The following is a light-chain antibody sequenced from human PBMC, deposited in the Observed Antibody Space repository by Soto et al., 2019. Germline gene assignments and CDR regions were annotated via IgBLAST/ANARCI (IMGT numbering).Light chain of an antibody. V-gene: IGKV3-20*01. CDR3: QQYRT. Sequence: ECVVTQSPGTLSLSPGERATLSCRSSQSVSSSYLDWYQQKPGQAPRLLIYVASSRATGIPDRFSGSGSGTDFTLTIRRLEPEDFSVYYCQQYRTFGQGTKVEIK. CDR2: VAS. CDR1: QSVSSSY. J-gene: IGKJ1*01.